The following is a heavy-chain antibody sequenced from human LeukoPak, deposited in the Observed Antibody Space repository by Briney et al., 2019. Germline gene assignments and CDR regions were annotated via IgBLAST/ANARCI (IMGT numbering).Heavy chain of an antibody. CDR3: ASLGGGSGSSHNPLVDH. CDR1: GFSSSSYS. D-gene: IGHD3-10*01. V-gene: IGHV3-21*01. Sequence: PGGSLRLSRAASGFSSSSYSMNWVRQAPGKGLEWVSSVSGGSDYIYYADSVKGRFTISRDNAINSLYLQMNSLRAEDTAVYYCASLGGGSGSSHNPLVDHWGQGTLVTVSS. CDR2: VSGGSDYI. J-gene: IGHJ4*02.